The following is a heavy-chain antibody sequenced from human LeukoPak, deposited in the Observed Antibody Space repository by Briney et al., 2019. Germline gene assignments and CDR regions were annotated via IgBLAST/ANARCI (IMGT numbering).Heavy chain of an antibody. J-gene: IGHJ6*02. CDR3: ARGSGYYYYYGMDV. CDR2: TNHSGST. Sequence: SETLSLTCAVYGGSFSGYYWSWIRQPPGKGLEWIGETNHSGSTNYNPSLKSRVTISVDTSKNQFSLKLSSVTAADTAVYYCARGSGYYYYYGMDVWGQGTTVTVSS. D-gene: IGHD6-25*01. CDR1: GGSFSGYY. V-gene: IGHV4-34*01.